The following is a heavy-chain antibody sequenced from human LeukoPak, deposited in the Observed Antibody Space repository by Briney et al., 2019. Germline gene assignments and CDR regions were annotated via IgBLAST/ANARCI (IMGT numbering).Heavy chain of an antibody. Sequence: GGSLRLSCAASGFTLSTYTMNWVRQAPGKGLEWVAVIWYDGSNKYYADSVKGRFTISRDNSKNTLYLQMNSLRAEDTAVYYCARDGSSGWYWVDYWGQGTLVTVSS. CDR1: GFTLSTYT. D-gene: IGHD6-19*01. V-gene: IGHV3-33*08. J-gene: IGHJ4*02. CDR2: IWYDGSNK. CDR3: ARDGSSGWYWVDY.